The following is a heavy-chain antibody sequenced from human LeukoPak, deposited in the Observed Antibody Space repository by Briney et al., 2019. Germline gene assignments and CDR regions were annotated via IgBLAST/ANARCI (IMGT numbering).Heavy chain of an antibody. CDR1: GGSPSRNSYY. J-gene: IGHJ5*02. V-gene: IGHV4-39*01. D-gene: IGHD3-22*01. CDR2: MPYSGST. Sequence: SETLSLTCRVPGGSPSRNSYYWGWIRQPPGEGLEWIGSMPYSGSTYYDPSLKSRVTLSVDTSKHQFSLKLTSVTAADPALYYCARHLGYSYDSSGYGWFDPWGQGTLVTVSS. CDR3: ARHLGYSYDSSGYGWFDP.